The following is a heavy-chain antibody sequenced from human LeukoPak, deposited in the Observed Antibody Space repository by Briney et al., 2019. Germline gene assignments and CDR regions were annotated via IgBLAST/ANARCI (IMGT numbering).Heavy chain of an antibody. CDR3: ARELRYFDWSSFDY. CDR1: GFTFSSYA. V-gene: IGHV3-30*04. D-gene: IGHD3-9*01. CDR2: ISDDGSNK. Sequence: PGGSLRLSCVASGFTFSSYAMHWVRQAPGKGVEWMAVISDDGSNKFYAASVKGRFTISRDNSKNTLYLQMNSLRLEDMAVYYCARELRYFDWSSFDYWGQGTLVTVSS. J-gene: IGHJ4*02.